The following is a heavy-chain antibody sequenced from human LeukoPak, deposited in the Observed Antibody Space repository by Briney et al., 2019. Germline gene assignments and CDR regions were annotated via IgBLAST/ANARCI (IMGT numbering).Heavy chain of an antibody. CDR2: IYYSGST. Sequence: SQTLSLTCTVSGGSISSGGYYWSWIRQHPGKGLEWIGYIYYSGSTYYNPSLKSRVTISVDTSKNQFSLKLSSVTAADTAVYYCARLYYYDSSGYLSGFDPWGQGTLVTVSS. J-gene: IGHJ5*02. D-gene: IGHD3-22*01. V-gene: IGHV4-31*03. CDR1: GGSISSGGYY. CDR3: ARLYYYDSSGYLSGFDP.